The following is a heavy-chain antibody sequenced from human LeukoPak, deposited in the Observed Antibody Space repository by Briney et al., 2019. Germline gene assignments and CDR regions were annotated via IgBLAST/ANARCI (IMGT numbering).Heavy chain of an antibody. CDR3: ARRGVILHYGMDV. Sequence: GESLKISCKGSGYSFTTYWIGWVRQMPGKGLEWMGIIYPGDSDTRYSPSFQGQVTISADKSISTAYLQWSSLKASDTAMYYCARRGVILHYGMDVWGQGTTVTVSS. CDR1: GYSFTTYW. J-gene: IGHJ6*02. D-gene: IGHD3-22*01. V-gene: IGHV5-51*01. CDR2: IYPGDSDT.